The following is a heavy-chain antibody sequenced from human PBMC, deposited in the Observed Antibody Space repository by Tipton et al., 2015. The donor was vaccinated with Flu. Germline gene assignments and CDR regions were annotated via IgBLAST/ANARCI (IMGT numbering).Heavy chain of an antibody. Sequence: TLSLTCTVSGYSISSRYYWGWIRQPPGKGLEWIGCVYHGGTTYYNPSLKSRVAISLDTFKNQFSLKMTSVTGADTAVYYCAGRDYSNYVSEPKNWFDPWGQGVLVTVSS. CDR1: GYSISSRYY. D-gene: IGHD4-11*01. CDR3: AGRDYSNYVSEPKNWFDP. CDR2: VYHGGTT. J-gene: IGHJ5*02. V-gene: IGHV4-38-2*02.